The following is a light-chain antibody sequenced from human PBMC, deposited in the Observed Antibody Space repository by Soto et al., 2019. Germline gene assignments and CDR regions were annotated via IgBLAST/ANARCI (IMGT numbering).Light chain of an antibody. V-gene: IGKV3-11*01. J-gene: IGKJ4*01. Sequence: EIVFTQSPATLSLSPGERSTLSCSASQSVSSYLAWYQQKPGQAPRLLIYDASNRATGIPARFSGSGSGTDFTLTISSLEPEDFSVYYCQQRSNWPTTFGGGTKVEIK. CDR2: DAS. CDR1: QSVSSY. CDR3: QQRSNWPTT.